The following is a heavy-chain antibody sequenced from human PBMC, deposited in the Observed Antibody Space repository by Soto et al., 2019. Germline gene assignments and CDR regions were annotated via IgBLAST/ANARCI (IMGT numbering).Heavy chain of an antibody. V-gene: IGHV4-59*01. Sequence: PSETLSLTCTVSAASFSKYYWTWIWQPPGKGLEWIGYIYFNGNTKYNPSLEGRLTISIDTSKKEFSLKLTSVTAADAAVYYCASVTFGGIVLAHWGQGTLVTVSS. CDR3: ASVTFGGIVLAH. D-gene: IGHD3-16*01. CDR2: IYFNGNT. CDR1: AASFSKYY. J-gene: IGHJ4*02.